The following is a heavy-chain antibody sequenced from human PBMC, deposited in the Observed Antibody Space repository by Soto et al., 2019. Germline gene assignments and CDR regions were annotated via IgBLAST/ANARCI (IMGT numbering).Heavy chain of an antibody. CDR2: IRTKSNGYAT. V-gene: IGHV3-73*01. Sequence: GGSLRLSCAASGFTFSGSAIHWVRQASGKGLEWVARIRTKSNGYATTYAASVEGRFTISRDDSKNMAYLQMNGLKTEDTAMYYCSRVEYVTSSPIGWGQGTLVTVSS. CDR1: GFTFSGSA. CDR3: SRVEYVTSSPIG. J-gene: IGHJ4*02. D-gene: IGHD6-6*01.